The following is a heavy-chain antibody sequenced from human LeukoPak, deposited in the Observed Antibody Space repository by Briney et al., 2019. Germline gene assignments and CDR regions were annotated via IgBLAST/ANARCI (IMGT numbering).Heavy chain of an antibody. D-gene: IGHD6-13*01. CDR1: GGSISSYY. J-gene: IGHJ6*03. V-gene: IGHV4-59*01. Sequence: SETLSLTCTVSGGSISSYYWSWIRQPPGKGLEWIGYIYYSGSTNYNPSLKSRVTISVDTSKNQFSLKLSSVTAADTAVYYCAREAAAAGTDYYMDVWGKGTTVTVSS. CDR3: AREAAAAGTDYYMDV. CDR2: IYYSGST.